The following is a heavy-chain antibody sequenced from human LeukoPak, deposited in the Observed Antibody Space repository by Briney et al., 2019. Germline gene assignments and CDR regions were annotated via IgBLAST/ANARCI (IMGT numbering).Heavy chain of an antibody. Sequence: SQTLSLTCTVSGGSISSGGYYWGWIRQPPGKGLEWIGYIYHSGSTYYNPSLKSRVTISVDRSKNQFSLKLSSVTAADTAVYYCARVSPTVVTLIIDYWGQGTLVTVSS. CDR2: IYHSGST. V-gene: IGHV4-30-2*01. CDR1: GGSISSGGYY. CDR3: ARVSPTVVTLIIDY. J-gene: IGHJ4*02. D-gene: IGHD4-23*01.